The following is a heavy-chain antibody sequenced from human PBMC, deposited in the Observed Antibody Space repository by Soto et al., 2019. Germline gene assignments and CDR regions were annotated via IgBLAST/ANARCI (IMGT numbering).Heavy chain of an antibody. Sequence: GGSLRLSCAASGFTFSSYWMHWVRQGPGKGLEWVSSIGGSSGHIYYADSLKGRFTISRDNAKNSLYLQTNSLRVDDTAVYYCARTNGAYSNYFDYWGQGTLVTVSS. CDR3: ARTNGAYSNYFDY. D-gene: IGHD2-8*01. V-gene: IGHV3-21*01. J-gene: IGHJ4*02. CDR1: GFTFSSYW. CDR2: IGGSSGHI.